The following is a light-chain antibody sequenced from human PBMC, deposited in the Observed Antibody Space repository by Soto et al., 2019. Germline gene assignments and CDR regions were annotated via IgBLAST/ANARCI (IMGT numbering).Light chain of an antibody. Sequence: IQMTQSPSLLSASVGDRVTITCQATQDIRKYLNWYQQTPGKAPNLLIYDASSLETGVPPRCSGSGSGTYFTFTISSLQPEDLETYYCQPSDDLPYAFCHGTKLEIK. CDR2: DAS. CDR3: QPSDDLPYA. V-gene: IGKV1-33*01. CDR1: QDIRKY. J-gene: IGKJ2*01.